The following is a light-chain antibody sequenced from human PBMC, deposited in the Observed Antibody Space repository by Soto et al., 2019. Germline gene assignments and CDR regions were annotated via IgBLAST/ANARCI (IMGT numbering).Light chain of an antibody. CDR2: SNN. CDR3: VAWDDSLSGRYV. V-gene: IGLV1-47*02. J-gene: IGLJ1*01. Sequence: QLVLTQPPSASGTPGQRVTISCSGSSSNIGSNYVYWYQQLPGTAPKLLIYSNNQRPSGVPDRFSGSKSGTSASLAISGLRSEDEADYYCVAWDDSLSGRYVFGTGTKLTVL. CDR1: SSNIGSNY.